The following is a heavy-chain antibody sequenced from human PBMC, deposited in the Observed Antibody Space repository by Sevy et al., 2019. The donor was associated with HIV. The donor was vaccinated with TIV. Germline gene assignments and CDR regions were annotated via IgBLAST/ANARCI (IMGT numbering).Heavy chain of an antibody. Sequence: GGSLRLSCVVSGFTFRSYTMTWVRQAPGKGLEWVSTITGSGDKIYYADSVKGRFTISRDNSRNTLYLQRSSLRAADTAVYYCAKGPDYYASSGTPLDYWGQGTLVTVSS. J-gene: IGHJ4*02. V-gene: IGHV3-23*01. CDR2: ITGSGDKI. CDR3: AKGPDYYASSGTPLDY. D-gene: IGHD3-22*01. CDR1: GFTFRSYT.